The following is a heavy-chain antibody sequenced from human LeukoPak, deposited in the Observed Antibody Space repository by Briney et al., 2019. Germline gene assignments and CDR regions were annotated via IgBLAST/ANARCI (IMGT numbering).Heavy chain of an antibody. Sequence: SETLSLTCTVSGGSISSSSYYWGWIRQPPGKGREWIGSIYYSGSTYYNPSLKSRVTISVDTSKNQFSLKLSSVPAADTAVYYCAGHDFWSGYYRVEYYFDYWGQGTLVTVSS. CDR1: GGSISSSSYY. J-gene: IGHJ4*02. CDR2: IYYSGST. CDR3: AGHDFWSGYYRVEYYFDY. D-gene: IGHD3-3*01. V-gene: IGHV4-39*01.